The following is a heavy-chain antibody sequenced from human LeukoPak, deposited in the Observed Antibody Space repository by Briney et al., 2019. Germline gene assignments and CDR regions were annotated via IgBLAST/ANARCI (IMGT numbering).Heavy chain of an antibody. Sequence: PGRSLRLSCAASGFTFSTYFMLWVRQAPGEGLEWVADIASDGSHTFYVESVKGRFTISRDNSKNTLYLQMNSLRAEDTAVYFCARERQDTILHCGAFDIWGQGTMVTVSS. J-gene: IGHJ3*02. CDR1: GFTFSTYF. D-gene: IGHD2-21*01. V-gene: IGHV3-30-3*01. CDR2: IASDGSHT. CDR3: ARERQDTILHCGAFDI.